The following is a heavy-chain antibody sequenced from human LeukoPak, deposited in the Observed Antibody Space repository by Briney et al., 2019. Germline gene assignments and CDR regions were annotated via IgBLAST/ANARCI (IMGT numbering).Heavy chain of an antibody. J-gene: IGHJ5*02. V-gene: IGHV1-2*02. CDR3: ARDVSSRQLVLIVYVWFDP. CDR1: GYTFTGYY. Sequence: ASVKVSCKASGYTFTGYYMHWVRQAPGQGLEWMGWINPNSGGTNYAQKFQGRVTMTRDTSISTAYMELSRLRSDDTAVYYCARDVSSRQLVLIVYVWFDPWGQGTLVTVSS. D-gene: IGHD6-6*01. CDR2: INPNSGGT.